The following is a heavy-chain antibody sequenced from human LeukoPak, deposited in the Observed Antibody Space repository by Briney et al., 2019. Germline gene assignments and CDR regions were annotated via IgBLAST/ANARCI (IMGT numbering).Heavy chain of an antibody. J-gene: IGHJ5*02. CDR1: GFTFSSYE. CDR2: ISSSGSTI. V-gene: IGHV3-48*03. CDR3: ARGATDTTRWFDP. D-gene: IGHD1-7*01. Sequence: GGSLRLSCAASGFTFSSYEMNWVRQAPGKGLEWVSYISSSGSTIYYADSVNGRFTISRDNAKNSLYLQMNSLRAEDTAAYYCARGATDTTRWFDPWGQGTLVTVSS.